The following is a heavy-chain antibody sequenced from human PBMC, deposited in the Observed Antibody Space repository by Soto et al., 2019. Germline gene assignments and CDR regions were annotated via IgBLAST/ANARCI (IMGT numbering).Heavy chain of an antibody. D-gene: IGHD4-17*01. Sequence: SQTLSLTCAISGDSVSSNSAAWNWIRQSPSRGLEWLGRTYYRSKWYNDYAVSVKSRITINPDTSKNQFSLQLNSVTPEDTAVYYCARDKYGDYNYYYYYGMDFRGQGTTVTVSS. CDR1: GDSVSSNSAA. J-gene: IGHJ6*02. CDR2: TYYRSKWYN. CDR3: ARDKYGDYNYYYYYGMDF. V-gene: IGHV6-1*01.